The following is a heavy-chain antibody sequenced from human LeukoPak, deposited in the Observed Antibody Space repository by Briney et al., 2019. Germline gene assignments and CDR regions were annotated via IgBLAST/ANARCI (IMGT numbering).Heavy chain of an antibody. V-gene: IGHV3-9*01. J-gene: IGHJ5*02. Sequence: GGSLRLSCAASGFTFDDYAMHWVRQAPGKGLEWVSGISWNSGSIGYADSVKGRFTISRDNAKNSLFLQMNSLRAEDTAVYYCARYNYDFWSGYSKWFDPWGQGTLVTVSS. D-gene: IGHD3-3*01. CDR3: ARYNYDFWSGYSKWFDP. CDR1: GFTFDDYA. CDR2: ISWNSGSI.